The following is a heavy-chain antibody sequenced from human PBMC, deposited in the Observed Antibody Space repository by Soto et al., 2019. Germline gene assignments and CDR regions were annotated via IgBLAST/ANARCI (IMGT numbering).Heavy chain of an antibody. V-gene: IGHV1-69*13. CDR1: GGTFSSYA. CDR3: AREAVCRSPSCQIRY. D-gene: IGHD2-2*01. J-gene: IGHJ4*02. CDR2: IIPIFGTA. Sequence: SVKVSCKASGGTFSSYAISWVRQAPGQGLEWMGGIIPIFGTANYAQKFQGRVTITADESTSTAYMELSSLRPEDTAVYYCAREAVCRSPSCQIRYWGQATLVTVSS.